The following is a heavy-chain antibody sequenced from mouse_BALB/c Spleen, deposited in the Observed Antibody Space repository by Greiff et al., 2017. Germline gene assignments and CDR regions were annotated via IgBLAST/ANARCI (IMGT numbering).Heavy chain of an antibody. J-gene: IGHJ4*01. Sequence: QVQLKESGPGLVAPSQSLSITCTVSGFSLTGYGVNWVRQPPGKGLEWLGMIWGDGSTDYNSALKSRLSISKDNSKSQVFLKMNSLQTDDTARYYCAREKYGNYYAMDDWGQGTSVTVSA. CDR3: AREKYGNYYAMDD. CDR1: GFSLTGYG. D-gene: IGHD2-10*02. CDR2: IWGDGST. V-gene: IGHV2-6-7*01.